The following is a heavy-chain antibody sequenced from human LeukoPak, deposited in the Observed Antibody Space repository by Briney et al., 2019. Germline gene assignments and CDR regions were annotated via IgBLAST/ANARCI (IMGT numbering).Heavy chain of an antibody. J-gene: IGHJ4*02. D-gene: IGHD1-7*01. V-gene: IGHV3-23*01. CDR3: AKDSEDNWNYN. Sequence: GGSLRLSCAASGFTFSSYAMSWVRQAPGKGLEWVSAISGSGGSTYYADSVKGRFTISRDNSKNTLYLRMNSLRAEDTAVYYCAKDSEDNWNYNWGQGTLVTVSS. CDR1: GFTFSSYA. CDR2: ISGSGGST.